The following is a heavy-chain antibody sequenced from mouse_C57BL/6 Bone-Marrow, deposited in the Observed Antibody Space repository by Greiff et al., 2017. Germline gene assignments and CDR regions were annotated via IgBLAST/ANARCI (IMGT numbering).Heavy chain of an antibody. CDR2: IDPETGGT. Sequence: QVQLQQSGAELVRPGASVTLSCKASGYTFTDYEMHWVKQTPVHGLEWIGAIDPETGGTAYNQKFKGKAILTADNSSSTAYMELRSLTSGDSAVYYCTRGVPYAMDYWGQGTSVTVSS. CDR3: TRGVPYAMDY. V-gene: IGHV1-15*01. J-gene: IGHJ4*01. CDR1: GYTFTDYE.